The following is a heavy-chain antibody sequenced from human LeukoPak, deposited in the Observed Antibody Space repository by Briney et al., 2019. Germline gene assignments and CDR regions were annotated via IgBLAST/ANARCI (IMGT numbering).Heavy chain of an antibody. CDR1: GGTFSSYA. CDR3: ARVGCSSTSCYSPFVP. Sequence: SEKVSCKASGGTFSSYAISWVRQAPGQGLEWRGGIIPIFGTANYAQKFQGRVTITTDESTSTAYMELSSLRFEDTAVYYCARVGCSSTSCYSPFVPWGQGTLVTVSS. V-gene: IGHV1-69*05. CDR2: IIPIFGTA. D-gene: IGHD2-2*01. J-gene: IGHJ5*02.